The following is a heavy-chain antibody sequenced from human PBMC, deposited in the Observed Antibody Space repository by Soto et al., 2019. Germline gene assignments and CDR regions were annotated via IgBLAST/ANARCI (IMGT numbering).Heavy chain of an antibody. CDR1: GLTFSTSG. J-gene: IGHJ6*02. CDR2: ISYDGSNK. Sequence: GGSLRLSCADSGLTFSTSGMHWVRQAPGKGLEWVAVISYDGSNKYYRDSVKGRFTISRDNSKNTLYLQMNSLRLEDTAVYYCAKVARTPAMVTPPSLYGWGGWGQGTTVTVSS. D-gene: IGHD5-18*01. V-gene: IGHV3-30*18. CDR3: AKVARTPAMVTPPSLYGWGG.